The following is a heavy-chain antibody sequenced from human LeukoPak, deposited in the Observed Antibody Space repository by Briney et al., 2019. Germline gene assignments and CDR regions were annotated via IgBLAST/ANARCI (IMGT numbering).Heavy chain of an antibody. Sequence: GGSLRLSCAASGFTFSSYGMHWVRQAPGKGLEWVAVISYDGSNKYYADSVKGRFTISRDNSKNTLYLQMNSLRAEDTAVYYCAKDPVGSGSGSEHWYFDLWGRGTLVTVSS. CDR2: ISYDGSNK. D-gene: IGHD3-10*01. V-gene: IGHV3-30*18. CDR3: AKDPVGSGSGSEHWYFDL. CDR1: GFTFSSYG. J-gene: IGHJ2*01.